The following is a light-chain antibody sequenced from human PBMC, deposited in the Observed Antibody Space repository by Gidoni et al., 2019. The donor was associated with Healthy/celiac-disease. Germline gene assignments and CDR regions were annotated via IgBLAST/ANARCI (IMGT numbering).Light chain of an antibody. CDR2: AAS. CDR1: QGISSY. CDR3: QQLNSYLPIT. V-gene: IGKV1-9*01. Sequence: DIQLTQSPSFLSASVGDRVTITCRASQGISSYLAWYQQQPGKAPKILIYAASTMQRGVPSRFSGSGAGTEFTLTISSLQPADFATYYCQQLNSYLPITFGQGTRLEIK. J-gene: IGKJ5*01.